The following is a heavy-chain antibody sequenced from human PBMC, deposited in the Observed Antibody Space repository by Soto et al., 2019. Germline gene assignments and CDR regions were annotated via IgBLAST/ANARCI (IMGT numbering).Heavy chain of an antibody. Sequence: PGGSLRLSCAASGFTFSSYSMNWVRQAPGKGLEWVSSISSSSSYIYYADSVKGRFTISRDNAKNSLYLQMNSLRAEDTAVYYCARDYYDRPGPGGGFDYWGQGTLVTVSS. CDR1: GFTFSSYS. CDR3: ARDYYDRPGPGGGFDY. D-gene: IGHD3-22*01. J-gene: IGHJ4*02. CDR2: ISSSSSYI. V-gene: IGHV3-21*01.